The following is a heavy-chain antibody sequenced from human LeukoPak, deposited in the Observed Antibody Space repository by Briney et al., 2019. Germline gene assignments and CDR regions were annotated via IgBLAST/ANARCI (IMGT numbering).Heavy chain of an antibody. CDR2: IKQDGSEK. CDR1: GFTFSSYW. Sequence: GGSLRLSCAASGFTFSSYWMSWVRQAPGKGLEWVANIKQDGSEKYYVDSVKGRFTISRDNAKDSLYLQMNSLRAEDTAVYYCASQGGSGSFEDYWGQGTLVTVSS. CDR3: ASQGGSGSFEDY. V-gene: IGHV3-7*01. J-gene: IGHJ4*02. D-gene: IGHD1-26*01.